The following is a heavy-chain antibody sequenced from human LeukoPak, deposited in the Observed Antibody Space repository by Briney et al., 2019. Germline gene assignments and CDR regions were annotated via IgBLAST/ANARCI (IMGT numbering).Heavy chain of an antibody. D-gene: IGHD2-2*01. CDR2: ISAYNGNT. J-gene: IGHJ5*02. V-gene: IGHV1-18*01. Sequence: ASVKVSCKASGYTFTSYGLSWVRQAPGQGLEWMGWISAYNGNTNYAQKLQGRVTMTTDTSTSTAYMELRSLRSDDTAVYYCAKTIYSDIVVVPAAYNWFDPWGQGTLVTVSS. CDR3: AKTIYSDIVVVPAAYNWFDP. CDR1: GYTFTSYG.